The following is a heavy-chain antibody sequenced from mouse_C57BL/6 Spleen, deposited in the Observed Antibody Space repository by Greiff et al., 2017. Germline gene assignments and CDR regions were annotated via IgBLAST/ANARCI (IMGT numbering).Heavy chain of an antibody. CDR2: INPNNGGT. V-gene: IGHV1-18*01. CDR3: ARRGDFDY. J-gene: IGHJ2*01. Sequence: VQLQQSGPELVKPGASVKIPCKASGYTFTDYNLDWVKQSHGKSLEWIGDINPNNGGTIYNQKFKGKATLTVDKSASTAFMELRSLTSEVTAVYYCARRGDFDYWVQGTTLTVSS. CDR1: GYTFTDYN.